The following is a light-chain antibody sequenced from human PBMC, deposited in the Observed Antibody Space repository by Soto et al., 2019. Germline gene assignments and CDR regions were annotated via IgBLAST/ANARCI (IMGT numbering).Light chain of an antibody. V-gene: IGKV1-5*03. J-gene: IGKJ4*01. Sequence: DIQMTQSPSTLSASVGDRVTITCRASQSISSWLAWYQQKPGKAPKHLIYKASSLESGGPSRFSGSGSGTEFNLTISSLQPDDFATYYCQQYNSYPSFGGGTKVEIK. CDR1: QSISSW. CDR3: QQYNSYPS. CDR2: KAS.